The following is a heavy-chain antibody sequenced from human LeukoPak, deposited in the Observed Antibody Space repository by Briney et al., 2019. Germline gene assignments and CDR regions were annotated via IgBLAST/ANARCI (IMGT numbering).Heavy chain of an antibody. Sequence: GGSLRLSCAASGFTFSSYAMHWVRQAPGKGLEWVAVISYDGSNKYYADSVKGRFTISRDNFKNTLYLQMNSLRAEDTAVYYCARDDSSGWPGEDYYGMDVWGQGTTVTVSS. CDR2: ISYDGSNK. D-gene: IGHD6-19*01. CDR3: ARDDSSGWPGEDYYGMDV. CDR1: GFTFSSYA. V-gene: IGHV3-30*04. J-gene: IGHJ6*02.